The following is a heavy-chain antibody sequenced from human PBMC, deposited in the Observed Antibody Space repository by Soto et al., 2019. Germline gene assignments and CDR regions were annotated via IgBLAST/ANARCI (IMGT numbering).Heavy chain of an antibody. D-gene: IGHD3-22*01. CDR3: ARDREEYYDSSGPYNWFDP. CDR2: IIPIFGTA. Sequence: SVKISCTASGGTFSSYAISWVRQAPGQGLEWMGGIIPIFGTANYAQKFQGRVTITADESTSTAYMELSSLRSEDTAVYYCARDREEYYDSSGPYNWFDPWGQGTLVTVS. J-gene: IGHJ5*02. CDR1: GGTFSSYA. V-gene: IGHV1-69*01.